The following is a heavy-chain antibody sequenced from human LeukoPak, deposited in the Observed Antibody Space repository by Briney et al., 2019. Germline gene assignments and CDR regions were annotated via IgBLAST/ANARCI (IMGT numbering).Heavy chain of an antibody. V-gene: IGHV3-30*04. CDR1: GFTFSSYA. Sequence: GGSLRLSCAASGFTFSSYAMHWVRQAPGKGLEWVAVISYDGSNKYYADSVKGRFTISRDSSKNTLYLQMNSLRAEDTAVYYCARDPPGYSSGWYPDAFDIWGQGTMVTVSS. D-gene: IGHD6-19*01. CDR2: ISYDGSNK. J-gene: IGHJ3*02. CDR3: ARDPPGYSSGWYPDAFDI.